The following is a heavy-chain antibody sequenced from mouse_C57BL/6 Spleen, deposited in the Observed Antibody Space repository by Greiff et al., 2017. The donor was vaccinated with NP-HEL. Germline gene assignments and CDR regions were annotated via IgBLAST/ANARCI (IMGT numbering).Heavy chain of an antibody. V-gene: IGHV1-15*01. D-gene: IGHD2-3*01. J-gene: IGHJ3*01. CDR1: GYTFTDYE. Sequence: VQLQESGAELVRPGASVTLSCKASGYTFTDYEMHWVKQTPVHGLEWIGAIDPETGGTAYNQKFKGKAILTADKSSSTAYMELRSLTSEDSAVYYCTRDGYWGFAYWGQGTLVTVSA. CDR2: IDPETGGT. CDR3: TRDGYWGFAY.